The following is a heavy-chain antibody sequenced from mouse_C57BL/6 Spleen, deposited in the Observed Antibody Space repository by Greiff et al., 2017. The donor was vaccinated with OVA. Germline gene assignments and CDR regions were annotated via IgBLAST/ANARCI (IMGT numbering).Heavy chain of an antibody. CDR1: GYTFTSYW. J-gene: IGHJ2*01. V-gene: IGHV1-64*01. Sequence: QVQLQQPGAELVKPGASVKLSCKASGYTFTSYWMHWVKQRPGQGLEWIGMIHPNSGSTNYNEKFKSKATLTVDKSSSTAYMQLSSLTSEDSAVYYWSPLCYGSSPYYFDCWGQGTTLTVSS. CDR2: IHPNSGST. CDR3: SPLCYGSSPYYFDC. D-gene: IGHD1-1*01.